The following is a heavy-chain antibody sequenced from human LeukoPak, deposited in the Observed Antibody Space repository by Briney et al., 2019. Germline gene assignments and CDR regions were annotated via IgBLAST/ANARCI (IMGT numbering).Heavy chain of an antibody. D-gene: IGHD3-10*01. CDR1: GFTFSSYA. Sequence: GGSLRLSCAASGFTFSSYAMPWVRQAPGKGLEWVAVISYDGSNKYYADSVKGRFTISRDNSKDTLYLQMNSLRAEDTAVYYCAAPMVRGVILRDFDYWGQGTLVTVSS. CDR3: AAPMVRGVILRDFDY. V-gene: IGHV3-30-3*01. CDR2: ISYDGSNK. J-gene: IGHJ4*02.